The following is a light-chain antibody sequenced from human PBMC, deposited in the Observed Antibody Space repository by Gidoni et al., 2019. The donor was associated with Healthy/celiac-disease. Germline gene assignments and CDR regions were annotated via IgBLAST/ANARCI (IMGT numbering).Light chain of an antibody. CDR1: SGSVSSNYN. CDR3: VLYMGGGIWV. J-gene: IGLJ3*02. V-gene: IGLV8-61*01. Sequence: QTVVTQAPSFSVSPGGTVTLTCGLTSGSVSSNYNPSWFQQTPGQAPRTLIYNTKIRSAGAPDRFSGSSLGNKAALTITGAQADDESDYYCVLYMGGGIWVFGGGTKLTVL. CDR2: NTK.